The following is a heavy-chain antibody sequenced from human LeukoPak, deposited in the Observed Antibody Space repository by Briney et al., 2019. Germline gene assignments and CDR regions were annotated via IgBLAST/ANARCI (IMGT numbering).Heavy chain of an antibody. Sequence: GESLKISCQGSGYSFTSYWIAWVRQMPGKGLEWMGVIYPGDSDTTYSPSFQGQVTISADKSISTAYLQWSSLRASDTAMYYCARQWGRGSGSYLAYWGQGTLVTVSS. CDR2: IYPGDSDT. V-gene: IGHV5-51*01. CDR1: GYSFTSYW. J-gene: IGHJ4*02. CDR3: ARQWGRGSGSYLAY. D-gene: IGHD3-10*01.